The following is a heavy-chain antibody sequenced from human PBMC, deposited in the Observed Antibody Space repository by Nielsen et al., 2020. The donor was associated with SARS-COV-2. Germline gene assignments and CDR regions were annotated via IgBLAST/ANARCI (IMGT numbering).Heavy chain of an antibody. CDR2: ISSSSSTI. Sequence: GESLKISCAASGFTFSSYSMNWVRQAPGKGLEWVSYISSSSSTIYYADSVKGRFTISRDNAKNSLYLQMNSLRAEDTAVYYCARDRYGSGSYHYYYGMDVWGQGTTVTVSS. J-gene: IGHJ6*02. CDR1: GFTFSSYS. D-gene: IGHD3-10*01. V-gene: IGHV3-48*01. CDR3: ARDRYGSGSYHYYYGMDV.